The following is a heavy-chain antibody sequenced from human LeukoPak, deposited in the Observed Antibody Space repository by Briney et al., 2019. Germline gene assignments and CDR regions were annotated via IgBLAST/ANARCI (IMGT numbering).Heavy chain of an antibody. D-gene: IGHD2-2*01. V-gene: IGHV3-30-3*01. Sequence: PGRSLRLSCAASGFTFSSYAMHWVGQAPGKGLEWVAVISYDGSNKYYADSVKGRFTISRDNSKNTLYLQMNSLRAEDTAVYYCARDPRPYCSSTSCYVYWFDPWGQGTLVTVSS. CDR1: GFTFSSYA. J-gene: IGHJ5*02. CDR3: ARDPRPYCSSTSCYVYWFDP. CDR2: ISYDGSNK.